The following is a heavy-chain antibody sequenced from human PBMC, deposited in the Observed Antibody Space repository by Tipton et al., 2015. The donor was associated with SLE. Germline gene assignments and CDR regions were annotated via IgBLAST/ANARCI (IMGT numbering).Heavy chain of an antibody. V-gene: IGHV4-61*02. D-gene: IGHD2-2*01. CDR2: IYTGGNT. J-gene: IGHJ4*02. CDR1: GGSISSGSYY. Sequence: TLSLTCTVSGGSISSGSYYWGWFRQPAGKGLEWIGRIYTGGNTKYNPSLESRVTLSVDASKDQFSLRLTSVTAADTAVYYCVVCSPSSCSYFDYWGQGRLVTVSS. CDR3: VVCSPSSCSYFDY.